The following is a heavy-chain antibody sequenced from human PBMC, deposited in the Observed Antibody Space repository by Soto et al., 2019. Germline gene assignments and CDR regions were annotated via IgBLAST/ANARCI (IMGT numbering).Heavy chain of an antibody. D-gene: IGHD6-19*01. CDR1: GDSISSGGYY. J-gene: IGHJ4*02. CDR3: ARSTGSGGTGGIDY. CDR2: IYYSGST. Sequence: QVQLQELGPGLVKPSQTLSLTCTVSGDSISSGGYYWSWIRQHPGKGLEWIGYIYYSGSTFYNPSLTSRVTIAVDTSKNQFSLKLSSVTAADTAVYYCARSTGSGGTGGIDYWGQGTLVTVSS. V-gene: IGHV4-31*03.